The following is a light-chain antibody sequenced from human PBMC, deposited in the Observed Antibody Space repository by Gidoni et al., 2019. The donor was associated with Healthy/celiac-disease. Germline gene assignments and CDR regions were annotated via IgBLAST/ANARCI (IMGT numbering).Light chain of an antibody. V-gene: IGKV1D-43*01. Sequence: AIRMTQSPFSLSASVGDRVTITCWASQGISSSLAWYQQKPAKAPKPFIYYASSLQRGVPSRFSGSGSGTDYTLTISSLQPEDFATYYCQQYYSSPALTFXGXTKVEIK. CDR1: QGISSS. CDR2: YAS. J-gene: IGKJ4*01. CDR3: QQYYSSPALT.